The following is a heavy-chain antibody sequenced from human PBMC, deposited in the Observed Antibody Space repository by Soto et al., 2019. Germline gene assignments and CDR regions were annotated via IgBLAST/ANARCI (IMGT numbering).Heavy chain of an antibody. CDR1: GFKFNYAW. CDR2: IKSKINGGTT. Sequence: EVQLVESGGGLVKPGGSLRLSCAASGFKFNYAWMNWVRQAPGKGLEWVGRIKSKINGGTTDYAAPVKGRFTISRDDSKNALYLHMNSLKTEDTAVYYCGKVFDYYYYNMDVWGKGTTVTVSS. CDR3: GKVFDYYYYNMDV. J-gene: IGHJ6*03. V-gene: IGHV3-15*01.